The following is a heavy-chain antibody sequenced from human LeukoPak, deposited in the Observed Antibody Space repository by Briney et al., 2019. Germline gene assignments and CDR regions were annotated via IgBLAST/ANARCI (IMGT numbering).Heavy chain of an antibody. V-gene: IGHV3-48*03. CDR1: GFTFSSYE. Sequence: GVSLRLSCAASGFTFSSYEMNWVRQAPGKGLEWVAYISSSGRTIYYADSVKGRFTISRDNAKNSLYLQMNSLRAEDTAVYNCAIGGSYYSFDYWAQGTLVTVSS. CDR2: ISSSGRTI. J-gene: IGHJ4*02. CDR3: AIGGSYYSFDY. D-gene: IGHD1-26*01.